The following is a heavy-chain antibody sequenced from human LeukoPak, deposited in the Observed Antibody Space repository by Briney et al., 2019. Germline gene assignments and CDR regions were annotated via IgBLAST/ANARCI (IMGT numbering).Heavy chain of an antibody. D-gene: IGHD5-24*01. CDR3: ARLGRDGYNLFDY. CDR1: GGSISSYY. J-gene: IGHJ4*02. Sequence: SETLSLTCTVSGGSISSYYWSWIRQPPGEGLEWIGYIYYSGSTNYNPSLKSRVTISVDTSKNQFSLKLSSVTAADTAVYYCARLGRDGYNLFDYWGQGTLVTVSS. CDR2: IYYSGST. V-gene: IGHV4-59*01.